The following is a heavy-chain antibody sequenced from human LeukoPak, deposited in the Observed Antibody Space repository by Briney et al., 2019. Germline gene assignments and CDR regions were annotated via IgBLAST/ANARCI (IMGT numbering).Heavy chain of an antibody. V-gene: IGHV3-30-3*01. J-gene: IGHJ4*02. D-gene: IGHD6-19*01. Sequence: GGSLRLSCAASGIIITSYWMSWVRQTPGKGLEWVAVISYDGSNKYYADSVKGRFTISRDNSKNTLYLQMNSLRAEDTAVYYCARDREWLETLGVFNYWGQGTLVTVSS. CDR2: ISYDGSNK. CDR3: ARDREWLETLGVFNY. CDR1: GIIITSYW.